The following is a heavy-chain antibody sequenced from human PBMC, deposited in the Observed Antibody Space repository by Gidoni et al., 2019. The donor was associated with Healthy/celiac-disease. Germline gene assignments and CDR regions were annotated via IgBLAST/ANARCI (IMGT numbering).Heavy chain of an antibody. V-gene: IGHV4-34*01. D-gene: IGHD3-22*01. CDR3: ARTEGYDSSGPDDY. Sequence: QVQLQQRGAGLLKPSETLSLACAVQGGSTSGYYWSWIRQPPGKGLEWIGKINQSGSTNYNPSLKSRVTISVDTSKHQFSLKLSSVTAADTAVYYCARTEGYDSSGPDDYWGQGTLVTVSS. J-gene: IGHJ4*02. CDR2: INQSGST. CDR1: GGSTSGYY.